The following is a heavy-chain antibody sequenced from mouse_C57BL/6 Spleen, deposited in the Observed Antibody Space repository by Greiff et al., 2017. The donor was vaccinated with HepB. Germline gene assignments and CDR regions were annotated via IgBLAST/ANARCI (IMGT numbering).Heavy chain of an antibody. V-gene: IGHV5-17*01. D-gene: IGHD2-3*01. CDR3: ARGYDGYYGDY. CDR2: ISSGSGTI. Sequence: EVKLVESGGGLVKPGGSLKLSCAASGFTFSDYGMHWVRQAPEKGLEWVAYISSGSGTINYADTVKGRFTISRDNAKNTLFLQMTSLRSEDTAMYYCARGYDGYYGDYWGQGTTLTVSS. J-gene: IGHJ2*01. CDR1: GFTFSDYG.